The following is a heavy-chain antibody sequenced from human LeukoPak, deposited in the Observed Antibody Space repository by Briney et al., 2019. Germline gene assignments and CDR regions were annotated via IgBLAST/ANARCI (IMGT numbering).Heavy chain of an antibody. V-gene: IGHV3-48*02. CDR2: ISSSGSTI. CDR1: GFTFSNYN. D-gene: IGHD3-9*01. Sequence: GGSLRLSCAASGFTFSNYNMNWVRQAPGKGLEWVSYISSSGSTIYYADSVKGRFTISRDNAKNSLFLQVSSLRDEDTAVYYCARDRGQLVIPFFFDYWGQGILVTVSS. J-gene: IGHJ4*02. CDR3: ARDRGQLVIPFFFDY.